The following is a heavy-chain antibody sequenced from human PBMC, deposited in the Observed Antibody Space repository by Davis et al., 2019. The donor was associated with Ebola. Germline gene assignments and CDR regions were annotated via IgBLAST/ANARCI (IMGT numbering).Heavy chain of an antibody. CDR2: VYYSGTI. CDR3: ARQGQTATSPFDY. J-gene: IGHJ4*02. Sequence: SETLSLTCNVSGDSMNGYYWSWIRQAPGQGLEWIGYVYYSGTINYNPSLKSRVTISVDTSKNQFSLRLTSVTAADTAVYYCARQGQTATSPFDYWGQGTLVTVSS. V-gene: IGHV4-59*08. CDR1: GDSMNGYY.